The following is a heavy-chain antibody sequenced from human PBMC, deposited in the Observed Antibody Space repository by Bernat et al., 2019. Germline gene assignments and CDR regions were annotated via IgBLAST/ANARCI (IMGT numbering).Heavy chain of an antibody. D-gene: IGHD1-26*01. Sequence: EVQLVESGGGLVQPGGSLRLSCAASGFTVSNNYMLWFRQAPGRGLEWVSLIYSGGSTYYADSVKGRFTISRDNSTNTLSLQMNSLTVEDAAVYYCPRSRHVGATCQNWGQGTLVSVSS. J-gene: IGHJ4*02. CDR3: PRSRHVGATCQN. CDR1: GFTVSNNY. CDR2: IYSGGST. V-gene: IGHV3-66*01.